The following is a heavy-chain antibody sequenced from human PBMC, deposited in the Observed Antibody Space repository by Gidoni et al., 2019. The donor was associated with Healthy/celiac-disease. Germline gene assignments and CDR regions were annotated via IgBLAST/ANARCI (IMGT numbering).Heavy chain of an antibody. J-gene: IGHJ4*02. CDR2: IRMSISYI. D-gene: IGHD3-3*01. CDR3: ARGRDDYDFWSGYYAGPDYYFDY. Sequence: EVQLVESGGGLVKHGGSLRLSCAASGCTFSSYSMNWGRQAPGKGREWVSSIRMSISYIYYADSVKGLFTISRDNAKISLYLQMNSLRAEDTAVYYCARGRDDYDFWSGYYAGPDYYFDYWCQGTLVTVSS. CDR1: GCTFSSYS. V-gene: IGHV3-21*01.